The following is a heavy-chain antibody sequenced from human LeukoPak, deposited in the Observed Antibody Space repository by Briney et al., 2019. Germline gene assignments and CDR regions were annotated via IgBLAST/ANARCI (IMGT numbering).Heavy chain of an antibody. J-gene: IGHJ4*02. CDR1: LDSTTSNF. CDR2: IHRSESL. D-gene: IGHD1-14*01. CDR3: AREILGGFNPGAY. Sequence: SETLSLTCTVSLDSTTSNFWSWVRQPPGKGLEWIGEIHRSESLKYNPSLQSRVTISIDRSRNLIALELSSVTAADTAVYYCAREILGGFNPGAYWGQGTLVT. V-gene: IGHV4-4*02.